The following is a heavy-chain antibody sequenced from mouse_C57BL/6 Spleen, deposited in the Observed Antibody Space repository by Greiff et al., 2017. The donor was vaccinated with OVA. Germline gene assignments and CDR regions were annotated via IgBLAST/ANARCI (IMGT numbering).Heavy chain of an antibody. CDR3: ARDDSSGYQAWFAY. J-gene: IGHJ3*01. Sequence: VQLQQSGPGLVQPSQSLSITCTVSGFSLTSYGVHWVRQSPGKGLEWLGVIWSGGSTDYNAAFISRLSISKDNSKSQVFFKMNSLQADDTAIYYCARDDSSGYQAWFAYWGQGTLVTVSA. CDR1: GFSLTSYG. V-gene: IGHV2-2*01. D-gene: IGHD3-2*02. CDR2: IWSGGST.